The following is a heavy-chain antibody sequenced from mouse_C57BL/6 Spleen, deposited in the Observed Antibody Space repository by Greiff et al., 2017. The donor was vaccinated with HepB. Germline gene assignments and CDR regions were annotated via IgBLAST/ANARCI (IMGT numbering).Heavy chain of an antibody. Sequence: QVQLQQPGAELVKPGASVKLSCKASGYTFTSYWMHWVKQRPGQGLEWIGMIHPNSGSTNYNEKFKSKATLTVDKSSSTAYMQLSSLTSEDSAVYYCARCDYDERGWFAYWGQGTLVTVSA. J-gene: IGHJ3*01. CDR1: GYTFTSYW. CDR2: IHPNSGST. V-gene: IGHV1-64*01. D-gene: IGHD2-4*01. CDR3: ARCDYDERGWFAY.